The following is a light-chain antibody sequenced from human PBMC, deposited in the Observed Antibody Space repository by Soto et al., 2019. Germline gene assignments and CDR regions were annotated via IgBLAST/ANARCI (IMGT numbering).Light chain of an antibody. V-gene: IGKV4-1*01. CDR2: WAS. Sequence: DIVMTQSSDSLAVSLGERATINCRSSQTVLYSSNNKNHLAWYQQKPGQPPKLLIYWASTRESGVPDRFSGSGSGTDFTLTISSLQAEDVAVYYCQQYYTTPYTFGQGTKLEI. J-gene: IGKJ2*01. CDR3: QQYYTTPYT. CDR1: QTVLYSSNNKNH.